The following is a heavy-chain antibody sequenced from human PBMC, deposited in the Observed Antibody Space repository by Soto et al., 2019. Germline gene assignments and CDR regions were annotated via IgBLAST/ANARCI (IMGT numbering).Heavy chain of an antibody. V-gene: IGHV4-39*01. CDR2: IYYSGST. J-gene: IGHJ4*02. D-gene: IGHD2-8*01. CDR3: TNTAN. Sequence: SETQSVPCTGSDGTISGSSYYWGWIRQPPGKGLEWIGSIYYSGSTYYNPSLKSRVTISVDTSKNQFSLKLSSVTAADTAVYYCTNTANWGQGTLVTVSS. CDR1: DGTISGSSYY.